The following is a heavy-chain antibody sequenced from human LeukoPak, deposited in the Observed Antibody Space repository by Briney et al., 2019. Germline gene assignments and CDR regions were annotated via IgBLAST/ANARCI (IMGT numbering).Heavy chain of an antibody. V-gene: IGHV1-18*01. J-gene: IGHJ4*02. CDR3: ARSFYYDSSGYRTPFDY. CDR2: ISAYNGNT. CDR1: GYTFTSYG. D-gene: IGHD3-22*01. Sequence: ASVKVSCEASGYTFTSYGISWVRQAPGQGLEWMGWISAYNGNTNYAQKLQGRVTMTTDTSTSTAYMELRSLRSDDTAVYYCARSFYYDSSGYRTPFDYWGQGTLVTVSS.